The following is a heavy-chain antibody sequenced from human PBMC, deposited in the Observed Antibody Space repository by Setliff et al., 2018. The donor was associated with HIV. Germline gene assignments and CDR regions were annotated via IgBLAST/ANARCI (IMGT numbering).Heavy chain of an antibody. CDR1: GITLSSYC. Sequence: GSLRLSCVVSGITLSSYCMSWVRQVPGKGLEWVASISQDAKETYYADSVKGRFTISRDNNKNSLYLQMTSLKTEDTAFYYCASEGVASIYWGQGTLVTVSS. CDR2: ISQDAKET. V-gene: IGHV3-7*05. D-gene: IGHD5-12*01. CDR3: ASEGVASIY. J-gene: IGHJ4*02.